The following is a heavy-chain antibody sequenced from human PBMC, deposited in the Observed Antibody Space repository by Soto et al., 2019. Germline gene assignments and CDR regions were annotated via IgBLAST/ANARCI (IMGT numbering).Heavy chain of an antibody. CDR3: ARGGYYDNTWGKLSHYGLDV. CDR1: GGSISSGGYY. CDR2: IYYSGST. Sequence: SETLSLTCTVSGGSISSGGYYWSWIRQHPGKGLEWIGYIYYSGSTYYNPSLKSRVTISVDTSKNQFSLKLSSVTAADTAVYYCARGGYYDNTWGKLSHYGLDVWGQGTSVTVSS. D-gene: IGHD3-16*01. V-gene: IGHV4-31*03. J-gene: IGHJ6*02.